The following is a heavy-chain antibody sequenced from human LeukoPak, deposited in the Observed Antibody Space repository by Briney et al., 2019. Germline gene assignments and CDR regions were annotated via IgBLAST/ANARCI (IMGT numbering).Heavy chain of an antibody. D-gene: IGHD1-14*01. Sequence: SETLSLTCAVYGGSFSGYYWNWIRQPPGKGLEWIGEINHSGSTNYNPSLKSRVTISVDTSKNQFSLKLSSLTAADTAVYYCARDRKYYYHMDVWGKGTTVTVSS. J-gene: IGHJ6*03. CDR3: ARDRKYYYHMDV. CDR1: GGSFSGYY. V-gene: IGHV4-34*01. CDR2: INHSGST.